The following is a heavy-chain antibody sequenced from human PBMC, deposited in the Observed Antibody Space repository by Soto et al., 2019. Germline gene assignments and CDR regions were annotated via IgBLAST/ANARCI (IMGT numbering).Heavy chain of an antibody. V-gene: IGHV4-34*01. Sequence: SETLSLTCAVYGGSFSGYYWSWIRQPPGKGPEWIGEINHSGSTNYNPSLKSRVTISVDTSKNQFSLKLSSVTAADTAVYYCARPHYDYIWGSYLFDPWGQGTLVTVSS. D-gene: IGHD3-16*02. J-gene: IGHJ5*02. CDR3: ARPHYDYIWGSYLFDP. CDR2: INHSGST. CDR1: GGSFSGYY.